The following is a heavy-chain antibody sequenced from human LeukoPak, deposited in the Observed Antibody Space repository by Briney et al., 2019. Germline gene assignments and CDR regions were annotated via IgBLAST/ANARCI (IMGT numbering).Heavy chain of an antibody. D-gene: IGHD4-23*01. V-gene: IGHV3-48*01. CDR1: GFTFSNYG. J-gene: IGHJ4*02. CDR2: ISSSGSAK. CDR3: ARRGDGGRSFDY. Sequence: GGSLRLSCAASGFTFSNYGLNWVRQAPGKGLEWVSHISSSGSAKYYADSVKGRFTISRDNSKNTLFLQMNSLRAEDTAVYYCARRGDGGRSFDYWGQGTLVTVSS.